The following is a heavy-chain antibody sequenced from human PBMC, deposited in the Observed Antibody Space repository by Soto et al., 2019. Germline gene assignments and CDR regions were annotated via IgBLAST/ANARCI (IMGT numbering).Heavy chain of an antibody. D-gene: IGHD6-6*01. Sequence: SVKVSCKASGGTFSSYAISWVRQAPGQGLEWMGGIIPIFGTANYAQKFQGRVTITADKSTSTAYMELSSLRSEDTAVYYCASSSSSSSYYYYYGMDVWGQGTTVTVSS. CDR2: IIPIFGTA. J-gene: IGHJ6*02. CDR3: ASSSSSSSYYYYYGMDV. CDR1: GGTFSSYA. V-gene: IGHV1-69*06.